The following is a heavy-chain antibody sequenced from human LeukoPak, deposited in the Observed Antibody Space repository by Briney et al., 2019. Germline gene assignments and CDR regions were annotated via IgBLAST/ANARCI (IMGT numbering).Heavy chain of an antibody. CDR3: ARGTRRSWFDP. V-gene: IGHV4-59*12. Sequence: SETLSLTCTVSGGSISSYYWSWIRQPPGKGLEWIGYIYYSGSTNYNPSLKSRVTISVDTSKNQFSLKLSSVTAADTAVYYCARGTRRSWFDPWGQGTLVTVSS. J-gene: IGHJ5*02. CDR1: GGSISSYY. CDR2: IYYSGST.